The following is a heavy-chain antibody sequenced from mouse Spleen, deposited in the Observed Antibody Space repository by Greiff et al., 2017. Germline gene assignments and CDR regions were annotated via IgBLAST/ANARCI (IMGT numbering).Heavy chain of an antibody. Sequence: EVQLQQSGPGLVKPSQSLSLTCSVTGYSITSGYYWNWIRQFPGNKLEWMGYISYDGSNNYNPSLKNRISITRDTSKNQFFLKLNSVTTEDTATXYCARGDGYYVGYWGQGTTLTVSS. CDR2: ISYDGSN. D-gene: IGHD2-3*01. CDR3: ARGDGYYVGY. V-gene: IGHV3-6*01. J-gene: IGHJ2*01. CDR1: GYSITSGYY.